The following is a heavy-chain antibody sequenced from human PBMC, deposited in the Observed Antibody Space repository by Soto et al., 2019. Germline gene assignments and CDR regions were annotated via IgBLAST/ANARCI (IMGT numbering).Heavy chain of an antibody. CDR3: ARDIYFRVYCSGGSWCYFDS. Sequence: PGGSLRLSCAASGFTLSSNWMSWVRQAPGKGLEWVANIKQAGREKYYVDSVKGRFTISRDNAKNSLYLQMNSLRAEDTAVYYCARDIYFRVYCSGGSWCYFDSWGQGTLVTVSS. CDR2: IKQAGREK. D-gene: IGHD2-15*01. V-gene: IGHV3-7*03. CDR1: GFTLSSNW. J-gene: IGHJ4*02.